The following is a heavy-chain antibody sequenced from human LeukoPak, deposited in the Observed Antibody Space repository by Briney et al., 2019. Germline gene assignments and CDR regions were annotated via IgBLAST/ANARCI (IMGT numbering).Heavy chain of an antibody. CDR1: GGTFSSYA. CDR3: ARAPPRWEQQLGGYYYMDV. D-gene: IGHD6-13*01. J-gene: IGHJ6*03. Sequence: ASVKASCKASGGTFSSYAISWVRQAPGQGLEWMGGIIPIFGTANYAQKFQGRVTITADESTSTAYMELSSLRSEDTAVYYCARAPPRWEQQLGGYYYMDVWGKGTTVTVSS. CDR2: IIPIFGTA. V-gene: IGHV1-69*13.